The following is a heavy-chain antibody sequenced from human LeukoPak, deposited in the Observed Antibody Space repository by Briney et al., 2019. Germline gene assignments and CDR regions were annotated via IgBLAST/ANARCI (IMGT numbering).Heavy chain of an antibody. Sequence: ASVKVSCKASGYTFTSYGISWVRQAPGQGLEWMGWISACNGNTNYAQKLQGRVTMTTDTSTSTAYMELRSLRSDDTAVYYCARDGYCSSTSCYVYYYYGMDVWGKGTTVTVSS. CDR3: ARDGYCSSTSCYVYYYYGMDV. J-gene: IGHJ6*04. CDR2: ISACNGNT. CDR1: GYTFTSYG. D-gene: IGHD2-2*03. V-gene: IGHV1-18*04.